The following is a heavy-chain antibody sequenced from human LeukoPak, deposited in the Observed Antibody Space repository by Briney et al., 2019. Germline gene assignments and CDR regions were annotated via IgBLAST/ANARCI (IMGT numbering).Heavy chain of an antibody. D-gene: IGHD2-2*01. V-gene: IGHV1-18*01. CDR3: ARVGVVVPAAWFDP. J-gene: IGHJ5*02. Sequence: ASVKVSCKAPGYNFGIFGISWVRQAPGQGLEWMGWISANNGNTNYAQNLQGRVTMTTDTSTSTAYMELRSLRSDDTAVYYCARVGVVVPAAWFDPWGQGTLVTVSS. CDR2: ISANNGNT. CDR1: GYNFGIFG.